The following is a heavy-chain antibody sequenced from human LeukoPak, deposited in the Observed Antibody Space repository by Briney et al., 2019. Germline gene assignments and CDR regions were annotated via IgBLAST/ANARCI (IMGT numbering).Heavy chain of an antibody. J-gene: IGHJ4*02. D-gene: IGHD1-26*01. CDR1: GFTFDDYG. Sequence: GGSLRLSCAASGFTFDDYGMSWVRQAPGKGLEWVAAINWNGGSTVYADSVKGRFTISRDDAKNSLYLQMNSLRAEDTALYYCARDGPGGGSYYSNYWGQGTLVTVSS. CDR3: ARDGPGGGSYYSNY. CDR2: INWNGGST. V-gene: IGHV3-20*04.